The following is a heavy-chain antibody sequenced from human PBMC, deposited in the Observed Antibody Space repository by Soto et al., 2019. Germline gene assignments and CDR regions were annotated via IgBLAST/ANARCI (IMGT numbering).Heavy chain of an antibody. CDR1: GFIFSTYA. Sequence: EVRLLASGGGLVQPGESLRLSCAASGFIFSTYAMSWVRQAPGQGLEWVSTVGPGGYDTYYAESVQGRFTVSRDNSKSTLYLHMSGLRVEDTAIYYCAKDDSGGSYFQRWGQGTLVTVSS. CDR3: AKDDSGGSYFQR. D-gene: IGHD5-12*01. V-gene: IGHV3-23*01. CDR2: VGPGGYDT. J-gene: IGHJ1*01.